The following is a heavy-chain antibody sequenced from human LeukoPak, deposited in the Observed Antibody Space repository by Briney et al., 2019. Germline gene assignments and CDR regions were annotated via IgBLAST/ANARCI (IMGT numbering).Heavy chain of an antibody. V-gene: IGHV3-23*01. CDR1: GFTFSSHA. D-gene: IGHD6-6*01. CDR3: AREGIAARRGYFDY. J-gene: IGHJ4*02. CDR2: ISSSGGNT. Sequence: PGGSLRLSCAASGFTFSSHAMSWVRQAPGKGLEWVSSISSSGGNTYYADSVKGRFTISRDNSKNTLYLQMNSLRAEDTAVYYCAREGIAARRGYFDYWGQGTLVTVSS.